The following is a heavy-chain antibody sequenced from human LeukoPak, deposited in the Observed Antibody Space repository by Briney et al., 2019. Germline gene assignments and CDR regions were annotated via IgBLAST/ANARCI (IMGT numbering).Heavy chain of an antibody. J-gene: IGHJ3*02. CDR2: IWYDGSNT. D-gene: IGHD3-22*01. CDR3: TTDLGTMIVVAYDAFDI. V-gene: IGHV3-33*01. Sequence: GGSLRLSCAASRFTFKNYGMHWIRQAPGKGLEWVAVIWYDGSNTYYADSVKGRFSISRDNSRGTLYLQMNSLKTEDTAVYYCTTDLGTMIVVAYDAFDIWGQGTMVTVSS. CDR1: RFTFKNYG.